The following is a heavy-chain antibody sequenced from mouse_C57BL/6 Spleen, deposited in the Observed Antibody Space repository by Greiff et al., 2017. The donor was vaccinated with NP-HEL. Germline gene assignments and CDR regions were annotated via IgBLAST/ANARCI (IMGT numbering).Heavy chain of an antibody. CDR2: INPSTGGT. J-gene: IGHJ2*01. CDR3: ARRVFDY. CDR1: GYSFTGYY. V-gene: IGHV1-42*01. Sequence: VQLKESGPELVKPGASVKISCKASGYSFTGYYMNWVKQSPEKSLEWIGEINPSTGGTTYNQKFKAKATLTVDKSSSTAYMQLKSLTSEDSAVYYCARRVFDYWGQGTTLTVSS.